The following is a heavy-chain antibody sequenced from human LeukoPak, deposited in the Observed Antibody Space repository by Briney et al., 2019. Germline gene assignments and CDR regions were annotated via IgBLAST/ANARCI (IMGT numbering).Heavy chain of an antibody. D-gene: IGHD6-13*01. CDR2: ISYDGSSK. Sequence: GGSLRPSCAASGFTFSTYAMHWVRQAPGKGLEWVAVISYDGSSKYYADSVKGRFTISRDNSKNTLYLQMNSLRAEDTAVYYCAKDIGPIALDAFDIWGQGTMVTVSS. CDR3: AKDIGPIALDAFDI. V-gene: IGHV3-30*04. J-gene: IGHJ3*02. CDR1: GFTFSTYA.